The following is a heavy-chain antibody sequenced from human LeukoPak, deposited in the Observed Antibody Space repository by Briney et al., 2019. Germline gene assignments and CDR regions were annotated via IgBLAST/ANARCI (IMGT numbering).Heavy chain of an antibody. CDR2: ISGAGSVT. CDR3: AREGYSSGSLGDLDH. CDR1: GFTFSDFA. D-gene: IGHD6-19*01. V-gene: IGHV3-30*04. Sequence: TGGSLRLSCVASGFTFSDFAMQWVRQAPGKGLDGVAVISGAGSVTHYADSVRGRFTISRDNSRDTVFLQMNSLRPEDTGVYYCAREGYSSGSLGDLDHWGQGTRVTVSS. J-gene: IGHJ5*02.